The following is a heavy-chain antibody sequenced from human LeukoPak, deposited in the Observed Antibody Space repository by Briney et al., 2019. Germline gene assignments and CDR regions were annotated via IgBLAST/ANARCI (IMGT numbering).Heavy chain of an antibody. CDR3: ARGYPLSTTAAGTYFQH. V-gene: IGHV1-46*01. D-gene: IGHD6-13*01. CDR2: INPSGGST. Sequence: GASVKVSCKASGYTFTSCYMHWVPQAPGQGLEWMGIINPSGGSTSYAQKFQGRVTMTRDTSTSTVYMELSSLRSEDTAVYYCARGYPLSTTAAGTYFQHWGQGTLVTVSS. CDR1: GYTFTSCY. J-gene: IGHJ1*01.